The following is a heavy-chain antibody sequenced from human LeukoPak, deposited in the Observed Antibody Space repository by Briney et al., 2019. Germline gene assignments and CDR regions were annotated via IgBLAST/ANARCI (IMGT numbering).Heavy chain of an antibody. D-gene: IGHD5-24*01. CDR3: ARATPGGLHGYSFDY. J-gene: IGHJ4*02. CDR2: ISAYNGNT. V-gene: IGHV1-18*01. CDR1: GYTFTSYG. Sequence: ASVKVSCKASGYTFTSYGISWVRQAPGQGLEWMGWISAYNGNTNYAQKLQGRVTMTTDTSTNTAYMELTSLRSGDTAVYYCARATPGGLHGYSFDYWGQGTVVTVYS.